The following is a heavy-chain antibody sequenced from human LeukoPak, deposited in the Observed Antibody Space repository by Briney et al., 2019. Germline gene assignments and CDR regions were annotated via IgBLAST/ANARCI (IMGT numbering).Heavy chain of an antibody. D-gene: IGHD3-22*01. CDR3: ASTLPVYYYDSSGYYYDY. Sequence: SETLSLTCAVSGYSISSGYYGAWIRQPPGKGLEWIGSIYHSGSTYYNPSLKSRVAISVDTSKNQFSLKLSSVTAADTAVYYCASTLPVYYYDSSGYYYDYWGQGTLVTVSS. V-gene: IGHV4-38-2*01. CDR1: GYSISSGYY. CDR2: IYHSGST. J-gene: IGHJ4*02.